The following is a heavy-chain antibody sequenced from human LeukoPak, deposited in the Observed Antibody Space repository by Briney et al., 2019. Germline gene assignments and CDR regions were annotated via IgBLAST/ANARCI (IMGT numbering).Heavy chain of an antibody. CDR2: FNHNWGA. CDR3: AASLWFGIYPDY. CDR1: SGSFSGYY. J-gene: IGHJ4*02. Sequence: PSETLSLTCAVYSGSFSGYYWTWFRQPPGKGLEWIGEFNHNWGAKYNPSLKSRVTISVDTSKNHLSLSLTSVTAADTAVYYCAASLWFGIYPDYWGQGSLVTVSS. V-gene: IGHV4-34*01. D-gene: IGHD3-10*01.